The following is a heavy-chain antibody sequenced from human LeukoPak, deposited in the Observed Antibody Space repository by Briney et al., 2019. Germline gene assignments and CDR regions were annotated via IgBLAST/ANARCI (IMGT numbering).Heavy chain of an antibody. Sequence: GGSLRLSCAASGFNFSSYEVDCARQAPGKGLEWVSYISSSGSTIYYADSVKGRFTICRDNAKDSLYLQMNSLRAEDTAVYYCAELGITMIGGVWGKGTTVTISS. V-gene: IGHV3-48*03. CDR3: AELGITMIGGV. CDR1: GFNFSSYE. D-gene: IGHD3-10*02. J-gene: IGHJ6*04. CDR2: ISSSGSTI.